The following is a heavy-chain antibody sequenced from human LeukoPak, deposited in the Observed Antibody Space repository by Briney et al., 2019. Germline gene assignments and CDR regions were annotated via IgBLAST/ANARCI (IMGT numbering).Heavy chain of an antibody. V-gene: IGHV3-30*02. Sequence: PGGSLRLSCAASGFTFSSYWMSWVRQAPGKGLEWVAFIRYDGSNKYYADSVKGRFTISRDNSKNTLYLQMNSLRAEDTAVYYCAKTKPVPAAGYYYYYMDVWGKGTTVTVSS. J-gene: IGHJ6*03. CDR3: AKTKPVPAAGYYYYYMDV. CDR1: GFTFSSYW. CDR2: IRYDGSNK. D-gene: IGHD2-2*01.